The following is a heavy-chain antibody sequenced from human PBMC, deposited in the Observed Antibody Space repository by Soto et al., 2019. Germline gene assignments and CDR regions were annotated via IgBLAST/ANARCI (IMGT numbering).Heavy chain of an antibody. J-gene: IGHJ5*02. Sequence: ASVKVSCKASGYTFTSYGISWVRQAPGQGLEWMGWISAYNGKINYAQKFQDRVTMTTDTSTSTAYMELNSLRSDDTAVYYCARGALQPMYTTSWYNWFDPWGQGTLVTVSS. CDR2: ISAYNGKI. CDR3: ARGALQPMYTTSWYNWFDP. V-gene: IGHV1-18*01. CDR1: GYTFTSYG. D-gene: IGHD2-2*01.